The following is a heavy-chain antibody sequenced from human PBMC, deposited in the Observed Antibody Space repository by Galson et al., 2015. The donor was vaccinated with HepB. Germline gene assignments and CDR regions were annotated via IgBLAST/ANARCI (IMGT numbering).Heavy chain of an antibody. CDR2: IDPSDSYT. CDR3: ARHKRSHSYSSSWYGSRAEYFQH. V-gene: IGHV5-10-1*01. Sequence: QSGAEVKKPGESLRISCKGSGYSFTSYWISWVRQMPGKGLEWMGRIDPSDSYTNYSPSFQGHVTISADKSISTAYLQWSSLKASDTAMYYCARHKRSHSYSSSWYGSRAEYFQHWGQGTLVTVSS. J-gene: IGHJ1*01. CDR1: GYSFTSYW. D-gene: IGHD6-13*01.